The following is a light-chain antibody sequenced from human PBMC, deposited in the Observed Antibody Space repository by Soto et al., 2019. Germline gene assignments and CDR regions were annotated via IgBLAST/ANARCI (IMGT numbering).Light chain of an antibody. Sequence: DIVMTQSPDSLAVSLGERATINCKSSQSVLYSSNNENYLAWYQQKPGQPPKLLISWASTREFGVPGRFSGSGSGTDFTLTISTLQAEDVAVYYCQQYYSTPQTFGQGTKVEIK. CDR1: QSVLYSSNNENY. V-gene: IGKV4-1*01. CDR2: WAS. J-gene: IGKJ1*01. CDR3: QQYYSTPQT.